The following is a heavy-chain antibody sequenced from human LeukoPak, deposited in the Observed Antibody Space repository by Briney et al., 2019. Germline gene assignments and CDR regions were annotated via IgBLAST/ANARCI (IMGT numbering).Heavy chain of an antibody. CDR3: ARGLYYYDSSGSDHYYNYYMDV. V-gene: IGHV5-51*01. J-gene: IGHJ6*03. CDR2: IYPGDSDT. Sequence: GESLKISCKGSGYSFTSYWIGWVRQMPGKGLEWMGIIYPGDSDTRYSPSFQGQVTISADKSISTAYLQWSSLKASDTAMYYCARGLYYYDSSGSDHYYNYYMDVWGKGTTVHVSS. D-gene: IGHD3-22*01. CDR1: GYSFTSYW.